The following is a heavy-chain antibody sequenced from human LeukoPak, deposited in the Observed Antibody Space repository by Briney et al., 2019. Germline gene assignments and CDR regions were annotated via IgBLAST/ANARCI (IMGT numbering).Heavy chain of an antibody. CDR3: AREGDESSFGY. CDR2: ISGSGGST. CDR1: GFTFSSYA. V-gene: IGHV3-23*01. D-gene: IGHD3-10*01. Sequence: PGGSLRLSCAASGFTFSSYAMSWVRQAPGKGLEWVSAISGSGGSTYYADSVKGRFTISRDNAKNSLYLQMNSLRAEDTAVYYCAREGDESSFGYWGQGTLVTVSS. J-gene: IGHJ4*02.